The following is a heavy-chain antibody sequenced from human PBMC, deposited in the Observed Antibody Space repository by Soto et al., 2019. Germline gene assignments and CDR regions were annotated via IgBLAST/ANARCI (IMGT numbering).Heavy chain of an antibody. CDR3: ARGTLWFGELSSMGY. D-gene: IGHD3-10*01. V-gene: IGHV1-3*01. CDR1: GYTFTSYA. CDR2: INAGNGNT. Sequence: QVKLVQSGAEVKKPGASVKISCKASGYTFTSYAMHWVRQAPGQRLEWMGWINAGNGNTKYSQKFQGRVTITRDTSASTAYMELSSLRSEDTAVYYCARGTLWFGELSSMGYWGQGTLVTVSS. J-gene: IGHJ4*02.